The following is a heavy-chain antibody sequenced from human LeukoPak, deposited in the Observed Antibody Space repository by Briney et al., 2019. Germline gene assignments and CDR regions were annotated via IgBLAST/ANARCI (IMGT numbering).Heavy chain of an antibody. CDR3: ARGESRVAETGKIGY. V-gene: IGHV3-74*01. D-gene: IGHD6-19*01. CDR1: GFTFSAYW. J-gene: IGHJ4*02. Sequence: PGGSLRLSCSASGFTFSAYWMHWVRQAPGTGLVWVSRINSDGSTTSYADSVKGRFTISRDDAKNTLYLQMNSLRVEDTAVYYCARGESRVAETGKIGYWGQGTLVTVSS. CDR2: INSDGSTT.